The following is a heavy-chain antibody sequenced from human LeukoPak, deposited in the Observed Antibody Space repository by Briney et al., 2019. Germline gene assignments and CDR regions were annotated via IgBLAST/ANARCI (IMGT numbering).Heavy chain of an antibody. V-gene: IGHV3-7*01. J-gene: IGHJ4*02. CDR3: ASHENDYYDSSGYYY. Sequence: PGGSLRLSCAASGFTFSSYWMSWVRRAPGKGLEWVANIKQDGSEKYYVDSVKGRFTISRDNAKNSLYLQMNSLRAEDTAVYYCASHENDYYDSSGYYYWGQGTLVTVSS. D-gene: IGHD3-22*01. CDR1: GFTFSSYW. CDR2: IKQDGSEK.